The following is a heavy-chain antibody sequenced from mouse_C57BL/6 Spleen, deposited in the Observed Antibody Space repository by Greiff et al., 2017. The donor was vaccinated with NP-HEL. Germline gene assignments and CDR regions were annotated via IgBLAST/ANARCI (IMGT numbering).Heavy chain of an antibody. CDR3: ARDARDPGSFDY. V-gene: IGHV7-1*01. Sequence: EVQGVESGGGLVQSGRSLRLSCATSGFTFSDFYMEWVRQAPGKGLEWIAASRNKANDYTTEYSASVKGRFIVSRDTSQSILYLQMNALRAEDTAIYYCARDARDPGSFDYWGQGTTLTVSS. D-gene: IGHD3-3*01. CDR1: GFTFSDFY. CDR2: SRNKANDYTT. J-gene: IGHJ2*01.